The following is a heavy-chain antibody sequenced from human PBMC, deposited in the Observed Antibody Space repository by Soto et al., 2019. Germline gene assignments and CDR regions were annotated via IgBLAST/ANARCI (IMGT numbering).Heavy chain of an antibody. D-gene: IGHD5-12*01. CDR2: ISGSGHAT. CDR1: GFMFDNYA. Sequence: EMRLLESGGGSVSPGASARLSCLTSGFMFDNYAMSWVRQSLARGLEWVAAISGSGHATYYTQSVRGRFTISRDKSKKAVFLQMNNLRTEDTAIYYCARGRYFDASGGCANYWGLGTLVTVSP. V-gene: IGHV3-23*01. CDR3: ARGRYFDASGGCANY. J-gene: IGHJ4*02.